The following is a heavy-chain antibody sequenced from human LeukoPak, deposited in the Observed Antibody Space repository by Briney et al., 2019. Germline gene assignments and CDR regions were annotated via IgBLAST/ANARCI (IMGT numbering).Heavy chain of an antibody. CDR1: GFTFGDYW. CDR2: ISPDGTTT. J-gene: IGHJ4*02. CDR3: VRDMWGTFQY. V-gene: IGHV3-74*01. Sequence: PGGPLRLSCPASGFTFGDYWMHWAGQAPGKGPVWVSRISPDGTTTSYADSVKGRCTFSRDNAKNTLYLQISSLRAEDTAVYYCVRDMWGTFQYWDQGTLVTVSS. D-gene: IGHD7-27*01.